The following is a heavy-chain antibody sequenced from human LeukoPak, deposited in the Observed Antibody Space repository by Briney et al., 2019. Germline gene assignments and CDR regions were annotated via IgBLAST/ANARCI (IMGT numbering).Heavy chain of an antibody. CDR3: ARAKRVVPARFDP. D-gene: IGHD2-2*01. CDR2: ISSSGSTI. CDR1: GFTFSDYY. Sequence: GGSLRLSCAASGFTFSDYYMSWIRQAPGKGLEGVSYISSSGSTIYYADSVEGRFTISRDNAKNSLYLQMNSLRAEDTAVYYCARAKRVVPARFDPWGQGTLVTVSP. J-gene: IGHJ5*02. V-gene: IGHV3-11*01.